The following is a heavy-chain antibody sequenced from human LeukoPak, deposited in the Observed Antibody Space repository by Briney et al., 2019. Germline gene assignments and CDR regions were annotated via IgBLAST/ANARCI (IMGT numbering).Heavy chain of an antibody. CDR1: GFTFSRYW. Sequence: GGSLRLSCAASGFTFSRYWMSWMRQAPGKGLEWVANIKYDGNEEYYVDSVRGRFTISRDNAKNSLYLQLNSLRVEDTAVYYCKSGGAAPGSFDYWGQGTLVTVSP. D-gene: IGHD1-1*01. CDR3: KSGGAAPGSFDY. V-gene: IGHV3-7*01. CDR2: IKYDGNEE. J-gene: IGHJ4*02.